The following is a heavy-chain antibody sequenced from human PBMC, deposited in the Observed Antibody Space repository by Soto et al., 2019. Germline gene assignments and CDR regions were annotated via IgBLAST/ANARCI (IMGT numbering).Heavy chain of an antibody. CDR1: GFTFSNAW. J-gene: IGHJ4*02. D-gene: IGHD3-16*02. CDR2: IKSKIDGGTT. CDR3: TTYDYILGSDRYRWAY. Sequence: EVQLVESGGGFVKPGGSLILSCAASGFTFSNAWMSWVRQAPGKGLEWVARIKSKIDGGTTDHAAPVKGRFTISRDDSKNTLYLQMYSLETEDTAVYYCTTYDYILGSDRYRWAYWGQGALVTVSS. V-gene: IGHV3-15*01.